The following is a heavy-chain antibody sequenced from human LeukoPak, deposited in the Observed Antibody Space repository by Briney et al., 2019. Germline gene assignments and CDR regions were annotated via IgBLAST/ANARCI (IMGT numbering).Heavy chain of an antibody. Sequence: PGGSLRLSCAASGFTFSSYAMNWVRQAPGKGLEWFSAISGSGDSTYYADSVKGRFTISRDNSKNTLYLQMNSLRAEDTAVYNCARDRGSREDGMDVWGQGTTVTVSS. J-gene: IGHJ6*02. CDR1: GFTFSSYA. CDR3: ARDRGSREDGMDV. CDR2: ISGSGDST. V-gene: IGHV3-23*01. D-gene: IGHD1-26*01.